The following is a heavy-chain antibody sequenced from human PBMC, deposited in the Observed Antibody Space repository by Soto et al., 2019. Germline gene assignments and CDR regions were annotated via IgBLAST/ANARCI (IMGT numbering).Heavy chain of an antibody. CDR2: ISGSGGST. V-gene: IGHV3-23*01. Sequence: LRLSCAASGFTFSSYAMSWVRQAPGKGLEWVSAISGSGGSTYYADSVKGRFTISRDNSKNTLYLQMNSLRAEDTAVYYCAKGENVLRFLEWLFDYYGMDVWGQGTTVTVSS. CDR3: AKGENVLRFLEWLFDYYGMDV. J-gene: IGHJ6*02. D-gene: IGHD3-3*01. CDR1: GFTFSSYA.